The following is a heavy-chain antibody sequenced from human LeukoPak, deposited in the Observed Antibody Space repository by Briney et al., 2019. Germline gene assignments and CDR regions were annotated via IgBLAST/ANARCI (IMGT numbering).Heavy chain of an antibody. D-gene: IGHD3-9*01. V-gene: IGHV4-59*12. J-gene: IGHJ4*02. CDR1: GGSISTYY. CDR2: VSDIGSI. Sequence: SETLSLTCTVSGGSISTYYWGWVRQPPGKGLEWIAYVSDIGSINYNPSLKSRVTISLDTSKNQLSLKLSSVTAADTAVYYCARGRYFDSADPSDYWGQGTLVTVSS. CDR3: ARGRYFDSADPSDY.